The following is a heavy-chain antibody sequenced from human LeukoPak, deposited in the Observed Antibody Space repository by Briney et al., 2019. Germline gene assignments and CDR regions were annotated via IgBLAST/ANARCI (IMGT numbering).Heavy chain of an antibody. CDR2: INTQGTYT. D-gene: IGHD2-2*01. CDR3: ANPTPSTSFDY. V-gene: IGHV3-74*01. J-gene: IGHJ4*02. Sequence: GGSLRLSCAVSGITFSSYWMHWVRQDPGRGLLWVSRINTQGTYTNYADSVKGRFTISRDNSKNTLYLQMNSLRAEDTAVYYCANPTPSTSFDYWGQGTLVTVSS. CDR1: GITFSSYW.